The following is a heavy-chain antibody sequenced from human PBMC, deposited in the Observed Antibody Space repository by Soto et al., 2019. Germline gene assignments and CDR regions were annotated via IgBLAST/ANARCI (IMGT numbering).Heavy chain of an antibody. D-gene: IGHD6-13*01. CDR1: GFSLSTSGVG. J-gene: IGHJ4*02. CDR3: ARVPTAGLYYFDY. V-gene: IGHV2-5*02. Sequence: QITLKESGPTLVKPTQTLTLTCTFSGFSLSTSGVGVGWIRQPPGKALEWLALIYWDDDKRYSPSLKSRLPTPXHXXKTQVVLTTTTMDPVDTAPYYSARVPTAGLYYFDYWGQGTLVTVSS. CDR2: IYWDDDK.